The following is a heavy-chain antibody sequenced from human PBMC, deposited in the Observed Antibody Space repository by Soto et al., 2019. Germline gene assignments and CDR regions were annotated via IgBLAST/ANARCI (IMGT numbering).Heavy chain of an antibody. V-gene: IGHV3-49*03. CDR2: IRSKAYGGTT. Sequence: GGSLRLSCTASGFTFGDYAMSWFRQAPGKGLEWVGFIRSKAYGGTTEYAASVKGRFTISRDDSKSIAYLQMNSLRAEDTAVYYCARDPRWGKHFDYWGQGTLVTVSS. J-gene: IGHJ4*02. CDR1: GFTFGDYA. D-gene: IGHD3-16*01. CDR3: ARDPRWGKHFDY.